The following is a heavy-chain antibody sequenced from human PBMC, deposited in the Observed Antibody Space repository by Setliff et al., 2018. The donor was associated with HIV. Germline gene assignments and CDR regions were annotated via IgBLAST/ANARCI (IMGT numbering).Heavy chain of an antibody. Sequence: GASVKVSCKASGYTFTSYYMHWVRQAPGQGLEWMGIINPSGGSTSYAQKFQGRVTMTRDTSTSTVYMELNSLRSEDTAVYYCARVARRGYFDYWGQGTLVTVSS. V-gene: IGHV1-46*01. CDR3: ARVARRGYFDY. J-gene: IGHJ4*02. CDR2: INPSGGST. CDR1: GYTFTSYY. D-gene: IGHD6-6*01.